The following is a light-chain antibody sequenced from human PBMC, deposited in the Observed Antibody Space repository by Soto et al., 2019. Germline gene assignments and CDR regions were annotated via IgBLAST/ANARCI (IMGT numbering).Light chain of an antibody. CDR2: DVT. V-gene: IGLV2-14*01. J-gene: IGLJ2*01. CDR3: SSYTSSSTLVV. CDR1: SSDVGGYNF. Sequence: QSALTQPASVSGSPGQSITIPCTGTSSDVGGYNFFPWYQQYPGKAPKLMIYDVTNRPSGVSNRFSASKSGNTASLTISGLQAEDEANYYCSSYTSSSTLVVFGGGTKLTVL.